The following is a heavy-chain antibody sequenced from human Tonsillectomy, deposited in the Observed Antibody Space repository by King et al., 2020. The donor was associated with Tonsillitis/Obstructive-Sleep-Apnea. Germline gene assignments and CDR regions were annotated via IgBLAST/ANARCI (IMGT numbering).Heavy chain of an antibody. J-gene: IGHJ4*02. CDR3: AKGASASCYSPIDY. V-gene: IGHV3-23*04. D-gene: IGHD2-2*02. CDR2: ISGSGDRT. CDR1: GFTFSTYG. Sequence: VQLVESGGDLIQPGGSLRLSCAASGFTFSTYGMSWVRQAPGRGLEWVSVISGSGDRTFYADSVEGRFTISRDASRNMVYLQMNSLRAEDTAIYYCAKGASASCYSPIDYWGQGTLVTVSS.